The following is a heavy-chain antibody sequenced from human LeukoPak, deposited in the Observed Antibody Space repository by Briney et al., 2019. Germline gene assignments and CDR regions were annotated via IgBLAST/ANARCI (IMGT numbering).Heavy chain of an antibody. CDR3: AREKGGILWFGELL. CDR2: IYIGGNT. J-gene: IGHJ4*02. CDR1: EFTISSNY. D-gene: IGHD3-10*01. Sequence: GGSLRLSCAASEFTISSNYMHWVRQAPGKGLEWVSLIYIGGNTFYADSVKGRFIISRDNSKNTLYLQMDRLRVDDTAVYYCAREKGGILWFGELLGGQGTLVTVSS. V-gene: IGHV3-53*01.